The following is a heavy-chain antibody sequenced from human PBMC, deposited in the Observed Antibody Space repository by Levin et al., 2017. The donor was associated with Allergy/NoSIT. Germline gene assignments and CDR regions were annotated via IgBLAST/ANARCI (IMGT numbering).Heavy chain of an antibody. D-gene: IGHD6-13*01. CDR2: ISSSSSYI. Sequence: GGSLRLSCAASGFTFSSYSMNWVRQAPGKGLEWVSSISSSSSYIYYADSVKGRFTISRDNAKNSLYLQMNSLRAEDTAVYYCARDLRELAGTFYYYYGMDVWGQGTTVTVSS. CDR3: ARDLRELAGTFYYYYGMDV. CDR1: GFTFSSYS. J-gene: IGHJ6*02. V-gene: IGHV3-21*01.